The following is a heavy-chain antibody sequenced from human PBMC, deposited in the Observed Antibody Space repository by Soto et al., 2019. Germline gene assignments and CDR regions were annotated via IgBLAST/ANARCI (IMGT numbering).Heavy chain of an antibody. CDR1: GGSISSGDYY. CDR2: IYYSGST. V-gene: IGHV4-30-4*01. J-gene: IGHJ4*02. D-gene: IGHD1-26*01. Sequence: SETLSLTCTVSGGSISSGDYYWSWIRQPPGKGLEWIGYIYYSGSTYYNPSLKSRVTISVDTSKNQFSLKLSSVTAADTAVYYCARAYITGGSYYLGYWGQGTLVTVSS. CDR3: ARAYITGGSYYLGY.